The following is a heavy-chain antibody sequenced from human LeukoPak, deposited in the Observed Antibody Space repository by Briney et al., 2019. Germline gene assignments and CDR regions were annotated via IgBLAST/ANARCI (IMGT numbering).Heavy chain of an antibody. CDR3: ARDQLDLSGSYSLTFDY. D-gene: IGHD1-26*01. V-gene: IGHV3-30-3*01. Sequence: GRSLRLSCAASGFTFSSYAMHWVRQAPGKGLEWVAVISYDGSNKYHADSVKGRFTISRDNSKNTLYLQMTSLRAEDTAVYYCARDQLDLSGSYSLTFDYWGQGTLVTVSS. CDR1: GFTFSSYA. J-gene: IGHJ4*02. CDR2: ISYDGSNK.